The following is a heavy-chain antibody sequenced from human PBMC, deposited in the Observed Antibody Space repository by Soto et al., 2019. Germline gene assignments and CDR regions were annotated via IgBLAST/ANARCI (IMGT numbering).Heavy chain of an antibody. CDR3: ARNIVVVVAATLDYYYYGMDV. CDR2: IIPIFGTA. J-gene: IGHJ6*02. Sequence: QVQLVQSGAEVKKPGSSVKVSCKASGGTFSSYAISWVRQAPGQGLEWMGGIIPIFGTANYAQKFQGRVTITADESTSTAYMELSSLRSEDTAVYYCARNIVVVVAATLDYYYYGMDVWGQGTTVTVSS. CDR1: GGTFSSYA. D-gene: IGHD2-15*01. V-gene: IGHV1-69*01.